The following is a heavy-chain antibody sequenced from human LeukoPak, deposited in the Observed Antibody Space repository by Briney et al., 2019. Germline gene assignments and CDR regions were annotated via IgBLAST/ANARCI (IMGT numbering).Heavy chain of an antibody. Sequence: GGSLTLSCAPSGFTLSSHAMTWVRQAPRKGLEWVSSISDSGSSTYHAHSVKDRRTISRDNSKNTLYLQMNSLRDEDTAVYYCAKDWSSSGSYVPWYFDLWGRGTLVTVSS. CDR1: GFTLSSHA. CDR2: ISDSGSST. CDR3: AKDWSSSGSYVPWYFDL. J-gene: IGHJ2*01. D-gene: IGHD1-26*01. V-gene: IGHV3-23*01.